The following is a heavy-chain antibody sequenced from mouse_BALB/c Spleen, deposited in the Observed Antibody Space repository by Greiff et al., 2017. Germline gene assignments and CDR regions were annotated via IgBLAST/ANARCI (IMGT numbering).Heavy chain of an antibody. J-gene: IGHJ4*01. Sequence: VQLQQSGPELVKPGASVKISCKASGYAFSSSWMNWVKQRPGQGLEWIGRIYPGDGDTNYNGKFKGKATLTADKSSSTAYMQLSSLTSVDSAVYFCARWPQAMDYWGQGTSVTVSS. CDR3: ARWPQAMDY. CDR2: IYPGDGDT. V-gene: IGHV1-82*01. CDR1: GYAFSSSW.